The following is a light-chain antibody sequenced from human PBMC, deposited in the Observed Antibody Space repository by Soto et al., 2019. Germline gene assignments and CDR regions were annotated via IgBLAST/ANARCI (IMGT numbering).Light chain of an antibody. Sequence: EIVMTQSPATLSVSPGERATLSCRASQSISSNLAWYQQKPGQAPRLLIYGAHTRATGIPARFSGSGSGTEFTLTISSLQSEDFAVYSCQQFNNWPYTFGQGTKLEIK. CDR2: GAH. V-gene: IGKV3-15*01. J-gene: IGKJ2*01. CDR1: QSISSN. CDR3: QQFNNWPYT.